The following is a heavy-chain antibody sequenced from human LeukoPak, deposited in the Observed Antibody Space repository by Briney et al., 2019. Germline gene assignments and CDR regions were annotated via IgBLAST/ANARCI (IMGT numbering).Heavy chain of an antibody. D-gene: IGHD3-22*01. Sequence: KPSETLSLTCTVSGGSISSYYWSWIRQPPGKGLEWIGYIYYSGSTNYNPSLKSQVTISVDTSQNQFSLKLSSVTAAENAGYYCAREFSGYYDYWGQGTLVTVSS. J-gene: IGHJ4*02. CDR1: GGSISSYY. CDR2: IYYSGST. V-gene: IGHV4-59*01. CDR3: AREFSGYYDY.